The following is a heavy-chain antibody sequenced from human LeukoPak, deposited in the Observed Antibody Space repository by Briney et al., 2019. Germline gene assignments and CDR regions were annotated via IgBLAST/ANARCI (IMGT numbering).Heavy chain of an antibody. J-gene: IGHJ4*02. Sequence: PSETLSLTCTVSGGSISGYYWSWIRQPPGKGLEWIGYIYYSGSTNYNPSLKSRVTISVDTSKNQFSLKLSSVTAADTAMYYCARQGSEIDYWGQGTLVTVSS. CDR3: ARQGSEIDY. CDR1: GGSISGYY. V-gene: IGHV4-59*01. CDR2: IYYSGST.